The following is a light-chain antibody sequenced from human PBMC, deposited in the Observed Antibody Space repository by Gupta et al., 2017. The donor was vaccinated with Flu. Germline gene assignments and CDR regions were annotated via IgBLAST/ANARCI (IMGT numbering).Light chain of an antibody. V-gene: IGKV3-15*01. CDR2: GAS. J-gene: IGKJ2*01. CDR1: QSVSSP. Sequence: PATLSVSPAERATLSFMASQSVSSPSAWYPHNPGQSPRLLIYGASTSSTGFPVTFSGSGXGTXFTLTIXSRQCEDFAVYCCHREDNWRTTFGXGTKLDI. CDR3: HREDNWRTT.